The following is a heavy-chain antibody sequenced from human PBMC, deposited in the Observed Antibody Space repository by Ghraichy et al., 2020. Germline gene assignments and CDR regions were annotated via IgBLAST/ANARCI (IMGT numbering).Heavy chain of an antibody. J-gene: IGHJ3*01. CDR3: AKEGGRLGEGAFDV. D-gene: IGHD3-10*01. Sequence: GGSLRLSCAVSEFTFDGYPMTWVRQAPGKGLEWASTLGADGRSTFYADSVKGRFTISRDKSKRTMYLQMNSLRADDTAVYYCAKEGGRLGEGAFDVWGQGTKVTVSS. CDR1: EFTFDGYP. V-gene: IGHV3-23*01. CDR2: LGADGRST.